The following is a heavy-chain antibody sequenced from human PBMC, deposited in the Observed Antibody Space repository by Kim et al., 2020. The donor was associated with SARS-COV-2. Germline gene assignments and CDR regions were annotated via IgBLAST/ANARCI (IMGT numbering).Heavy chain of an antibody. Sequence: ASVKVSCKASGYTFTSYGISWVRQAPGQGLEWMGWISAYNGNTNYAQKLQGRVTMTTDTSTSTAYMELRSLRSDDTAVYYCARDRNRGDDSSGYGDYWGQGTLVTVSS. J-gene: IGHJ4*02. CDR2: ISAYNGNT. D-gene: IGHD3-22*01. CDR3: ARDRNRGDDSSGYGDY. CDR1: GYTFTSYG. V-gene: IGHV1-18*01.